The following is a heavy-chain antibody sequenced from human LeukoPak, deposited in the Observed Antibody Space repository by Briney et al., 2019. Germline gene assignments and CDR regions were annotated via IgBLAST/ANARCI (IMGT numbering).Heavy chain of an antibody. V-gene: IGHV4-34*01. CDR2: IFDGGRT. CDR1: GGSFSGFY. CDR3: ARGLGKGYPDY. Sequence: SETLPLTCAVHGGSFSGFYWTWMRQPPGKGPEWIGEIFDGGRTNYNPSLKSRVTISGDTSKNQFSLKLSSVTAADTAVYYCARGLGKGYPDYWGQGTLVTVSP. D-gene: IGHD5-12*01. J-gene: IGHJ4*02.